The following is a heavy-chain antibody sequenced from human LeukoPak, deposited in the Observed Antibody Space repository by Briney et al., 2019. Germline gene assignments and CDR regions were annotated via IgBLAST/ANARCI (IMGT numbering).Heavy chain of an antibody. CDR1: GVSISSSSYY. CDR2: IYYSGST. CDR3: ARGKIGSSSWYVRLDYYYYMDV. D-gene: IGHD6-13*01. Sequence: SETLSLTCTVSGVSISSSSYYWGWIRQPPGKGLEWIGYIYYSGSTNYNPSLKSRVTISVDTSKNQFSLKLSSVTAADTAVYYCARGKIGSSSWYVRLDYYYYMDVWGKGTTVTVSS. V-gene: IGHV4-61*05. J-gene: IGHJ6*03.